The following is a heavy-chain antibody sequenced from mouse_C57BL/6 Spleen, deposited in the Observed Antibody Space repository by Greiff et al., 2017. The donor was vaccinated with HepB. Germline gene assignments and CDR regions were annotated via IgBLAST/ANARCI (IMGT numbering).Heavy chain of an antibody. J-gene: IGHJ1*01. Sequence: VQLKESGAELVRPGASVKLSCTASGFNIKDDYMHWVKQRLEEGLEWIGGIDPENGDTEYASKFQGKATITADTSSNTAYLQLSSLTSEDTAVYYCAARSSPYWYFDVWGPGTTVTVSS. CDR1: GFNIKDDY. CDR3: AARSSPYWYFDV. V-gene: IGHV14-4*01. D-gene: IGHD1-1*01. CDR2: IDPENGDT.